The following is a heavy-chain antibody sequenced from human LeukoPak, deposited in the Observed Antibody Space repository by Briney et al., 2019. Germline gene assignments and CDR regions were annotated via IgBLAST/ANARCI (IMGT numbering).Heavy chain of an antibody. D-gene: IGHD2-8*01. Sequence: ASVKVSCKAPGYTFTGYYMHWIRQAPGQGLEWMGWIYPNSGGTNYAQKFQGRVTMTRDTSISTAYMDLSRLRSDDTAVYYCAREVRPYCSNGICYNLPYFQHWGQGTLVTVSS. CDR1: GYTFTGYY. CDR3: AREVRPYCSNGICYNLPYFQH. J-gene: IGHJ1*01. CDR2: IYPNSGGT. V-gene: IGHV1-2*02.